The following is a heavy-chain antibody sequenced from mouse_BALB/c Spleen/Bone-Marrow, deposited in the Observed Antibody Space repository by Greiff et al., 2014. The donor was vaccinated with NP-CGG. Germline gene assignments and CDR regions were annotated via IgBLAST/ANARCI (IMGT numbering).Heavy chain of an antibody. CDR3: ASYYYGSSREFAY. D-gene: IGHD1-1*01. J-gene: IGHJ3*01. Sequence: EVKLMESGAELVKPGASVKLSCTASGFNIKDTYMHWVKQRPEQGLEWIGRIDPAYGNTKYDPKFLGKATITADTSSNTAYLQFSSLTTEDTAVYYCASYYYGSSREFAYWGQGNLVTVSA. CDR1: GFNIKDTY. CDR2: IDPAYGNT. V-gene: IGHV14-3*02.